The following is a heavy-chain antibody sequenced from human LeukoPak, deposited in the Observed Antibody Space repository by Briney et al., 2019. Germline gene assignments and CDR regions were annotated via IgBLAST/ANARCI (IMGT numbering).Heavy chain of an antibody. CDR3: ARGMTYYYGSGKFDY. CDR2: TNTDGSST. D-gene: IGHD3-10*01. J-gene: IGHJ4*02. Sequence: GGSLRLSCTASGFTFSDYWMHWVRQAPGKELVWVSRTNTDGSSTTYADSVKGRFTISRDNAKNTVYLEMNSLRAEDTAVYYCARGMTYYYGSGKFDYWGQGSLVTDSS. CDR1: GFTFSDYW. V-gene: IGHV3-74*01.